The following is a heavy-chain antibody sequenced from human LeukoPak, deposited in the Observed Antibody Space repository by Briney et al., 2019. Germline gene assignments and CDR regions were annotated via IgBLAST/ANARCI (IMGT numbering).Heavy chain of an antibody. CDR1: GFTFSSYS. Sequence: GGSLRLSCAASGFTFSSYSMSWVRQAPGKGLEWVSSISSSSYIYYADSVKGRFTISRDNSKNTLYLQMNSLRAEDTAVYYCAKDVEYYGSGSYGDNHFDYWGQGTLVTVSS. CDR3: AKDVEYYGSGSYGDNHFDY. V-gene: IGHV3-21*04. D-gene: IGHD3-10*01. J-gene: IGHJ4*02. CDR2: ISSSSYI.